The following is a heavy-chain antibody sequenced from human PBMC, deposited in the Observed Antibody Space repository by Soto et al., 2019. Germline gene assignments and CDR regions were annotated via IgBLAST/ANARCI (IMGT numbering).Heavy chain of an antibody. V-gene: IGHV1-2*04. CDR1: GYTFTGNY. CDR3: ARDNGSSPPLYGMDV. J-gene: IGHJ6*02. Sequence: AAGKVSWKAPGYTFTGNYMQWVRQAPRQGLEWMGWINPNSGGTNYAQKFQGWVTMTRDTSISTAYMELSRLRSDDTAVYYCARDNGSSPPLYGMDVWGQGTTVTAP. CDR2: INPNSGGT. D-gene: IGHD1-26*01.